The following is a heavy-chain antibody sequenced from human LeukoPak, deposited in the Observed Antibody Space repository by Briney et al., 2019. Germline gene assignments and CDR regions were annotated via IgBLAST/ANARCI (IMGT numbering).Heavy chain of an antibody. J-gene: IGHJ1*01. V-gene: IGHV3-23*01. CDR3: AKGWFGEMIPPEYFQH. CDR1: GFTFSNAW. D-gene: IGHD3-10*01. Sequence: GGSLRLSCAASGFTFSNAWMSWVRQAPGKGLEWVSAISGSGGSTYYADSVKGRFTISRDNSKNTLYLQMNSLRAEDAAVYYCAKGWFGEMIPPEYFQHWGQGTLVTVSS. CDR2: ISGSGGST.